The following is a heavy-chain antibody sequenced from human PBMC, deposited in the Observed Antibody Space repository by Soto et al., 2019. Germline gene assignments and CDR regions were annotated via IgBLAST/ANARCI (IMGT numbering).Heavy chain of an antibody. CDR2: IYSGGST. CDR1: GFTVSSNY. Sequence: GGSLRLSCAASGFTVSSNYMSWVRQAPGKGLEWVSVIYSGGSTYYADSVKGRFTISGDNSKNTLYLQMNSLRAEDTAVYYCTRETTIFGVVGYYYGMDVWGQGTTVTVSS. D-gene: IGHD3-3*01. V-gene: IGHV3-53*01. CDR3: TRETTIFGVVGYYYGMDV. J-gene: IGHJ6*02.